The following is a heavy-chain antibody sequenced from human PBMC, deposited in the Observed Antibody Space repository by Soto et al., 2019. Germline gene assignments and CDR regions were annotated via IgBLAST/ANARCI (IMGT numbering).Heavy chain of an antibody. J-gene: IGHJ3*02. Sequence: QVQLVESGGGVVQPGRSLRLSCAASGFTFSNYGMHWVRQAPGKGLEWVAVIWNDGDRKYYEDSVEGRVTISRDNSENTLFLQMSRLTAEDSAVYFCVRGGKTAGAFDICGQGTMVTVSS. CDR3: VRGGKTAGAFDI. CDR1: GFTFSNYG. D-gene: IGHD3-16*01. V-gene: IGHV3-33*01. CDR2: IWNDGDRK.